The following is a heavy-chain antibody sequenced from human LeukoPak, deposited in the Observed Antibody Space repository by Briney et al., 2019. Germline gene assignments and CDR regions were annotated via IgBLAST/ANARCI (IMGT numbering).Heavy chain of an antibody. CDR1: GGSISSYY. V-gene: IGHV4-34*01. CDR3: ARLLILYYFDY. J-gene: IGHJ4*02. Sequence: SETLSLTCTVSGGSISSYYWSWIRQPPGKGLEWIGEINHSGSTNYNPSLKSRVTISVDTSKNQFSLKLSSVTAADTAVYYCARLLILYYFDYWGQGTLVTVSS. CDR2: INHSGST. D-gene: IGHD3-9*01.